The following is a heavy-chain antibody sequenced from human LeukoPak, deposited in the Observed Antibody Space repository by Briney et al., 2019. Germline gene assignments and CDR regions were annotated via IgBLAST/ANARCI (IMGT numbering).Heavy chain of an antibody. J-gene: IGHJ4*02. D-gene: IGHD3-10*01. CDR2: ISWNSGSI. CDR3: AKDIQGWFGELFDY. V-gene: IGHV3-9*01. Sequence: GGSLRLSCAASGFTFDDYAMHWVRQAPRKGLEWVSGISWNSGSIGYADSVKGRFTISRDNAKNSLYLQMNSLRAEDTALYYCAKDIQGWFGELFDYWGQGTLVTVSS. CDR1: GFTFDDYA.